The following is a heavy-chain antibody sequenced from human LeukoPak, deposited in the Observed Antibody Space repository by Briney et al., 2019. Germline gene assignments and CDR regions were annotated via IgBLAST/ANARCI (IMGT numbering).Heavy chain of an antibody. J-gene: IGHJ5*02. Sequence: GGSLRLSCAASGFTFSSYSMNWVRQAPGKGLEWVSSISSSSSYIYYADSVKGRFTISRDNAKNSLYLQMNSLRAEDTAVYYCAREVPRPLWFDPWGQGTLVTVSS. V-gene: IGHV3-21*01. CDR2: ISSSSSYI. CDR1: GFTFSSYS. CDR3: AREVPRPLWFDP.